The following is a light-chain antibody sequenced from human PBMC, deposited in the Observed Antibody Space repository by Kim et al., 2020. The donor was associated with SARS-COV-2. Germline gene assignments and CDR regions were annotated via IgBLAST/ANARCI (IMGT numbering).Light chain of an antibody. Sequence: ADVGDRVTITCRASQSISSYLNWYQQKPGNAPKLLIYAASSLQSGVPSRFSGSGSGTDFTLTISSLQPEDFATYYCQQSYSTPRTFGQGTKVDIK. V-gene: IGKV1-39*01. CDR2: AAS. CDR1: QSISSY. J-gene: IGKJ1*01. CDR3: QQSYSTPRT.